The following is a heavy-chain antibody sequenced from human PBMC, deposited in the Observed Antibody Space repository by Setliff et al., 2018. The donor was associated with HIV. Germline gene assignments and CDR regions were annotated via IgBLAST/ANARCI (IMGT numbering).Heavy chain of an antibody. CDR2: IITLFGEA. D-gene: IGHD3-16*01. Sequence: SVKVSCKASRGTFRNSAINWVRQAPGQGPVWMGGIITLFGEANYAQKFQGRVTITADESTSTAYMELNSLRSDDAAVYYCARQPYYDDDGTNLPSEWRVLGWGQGTLVTVSS. V-gene: IGHV1-69*13. CDR3: ARQPYYDDDGTNLPSEWRVLG. J-gene: IGHJ4*02. CDR1: RGTFRNSA.